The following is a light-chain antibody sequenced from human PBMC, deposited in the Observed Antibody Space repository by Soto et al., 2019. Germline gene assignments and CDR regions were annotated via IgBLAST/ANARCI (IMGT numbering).Light chain of an antibody. CDR2: DAS. Sequence: DIQMTQSPSTLSASVGDRVTITCRASQSVRTWLAWYQQKPGKAPKLLIYDASRLESGVPSRFSGSGSGTEFTLTISSLQPDDFATYYCQQYVSYRTLGQGTKVDTK. J-gene: IGKJ1*01. CDR1: QSVRTW. CDR3: QQYVSYRT. V-gene: IGKV1-5*01.